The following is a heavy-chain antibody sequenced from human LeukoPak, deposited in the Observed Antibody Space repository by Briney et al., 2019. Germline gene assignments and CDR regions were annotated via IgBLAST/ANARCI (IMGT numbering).Heavy chain of an antibody. J-gene: IGHJ4*02. V-gene: IGHV1-69*05. CDR1: GGTFSSYA. CDR2: IIPIFGTA. D-gene: IGHD4-17*01. CDR3: ARGGYGDYKFLFDY. Sequence: GASVKVSCKASGGTFSSYAIGWVRQAPGQGLEWMGGIIPIFGTANYAQKFQGRVTITMDESTSTAYMELSSLRSEDTAVYYCARGGYGDYKFLFDYWGQGTLVTVSS.